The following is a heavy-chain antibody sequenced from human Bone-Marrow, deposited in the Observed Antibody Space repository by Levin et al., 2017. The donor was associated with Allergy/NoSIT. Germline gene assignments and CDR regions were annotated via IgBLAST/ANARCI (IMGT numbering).Heavy chain of an antibody. CDR1: GFTFGGYA. D-gene: IGHD6-19*01. Sequence: QTGGSLRLSCAASGFTFGGYAMHWVRQAPGRGLEWVAVMSHDGNNKCYADSVKGRFTISRDNSRNTLYLQMNSLTPEDTAVYYCARLGMGTQWLAPNFDYWGQGSLVTVSS. J-gene: IGHJ4*02. CDR2: MSHDGNNK. V-gene: IGHV3-30-3*01. CDR3: ARLGMGTQWLAPNFDY.